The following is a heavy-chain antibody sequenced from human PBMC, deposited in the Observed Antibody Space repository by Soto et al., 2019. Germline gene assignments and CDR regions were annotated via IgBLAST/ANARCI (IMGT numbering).Heavy chain of an antibody. J-gene: IGHJ4*02. Sequence: PSETLCLTCAVYGGSFSSYYWSWIRQPPGKGREWIGDINHSGSTNYNPSLKSRVTISVDTSKNQFSLKLSSVTAADTAVYYCASRSIVVVPAAVNFDYWGQGTLVTVS. CDR3: ASRSIVVVPAAVNFDY. CDR2: INHSGST. V-gene: IGHV4-34*01. CDR1: GGSFSSYY. D-gene: IGHD2-2*01.